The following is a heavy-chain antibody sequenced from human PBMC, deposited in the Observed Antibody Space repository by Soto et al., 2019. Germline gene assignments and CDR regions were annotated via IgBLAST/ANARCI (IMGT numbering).Heavy chain of an antibody. J-gene: IGHJ6*02. CDR3: ARDPPGWTGYYYYGMDV. V-gene: IGHV4-38-2*02. CDR1: GYSISSGYY. D-gene: IGHD2-15*01. CDR2: IYHSGST. Sequence: PSETLSLTCAVPGYSISSGYYWGWIRQPPGKGLEWIGSIYHSGSTYYNPSLKSRVTISVDTSKNQFSLKLSSVTAADTAVYYCARDPPGWTGYYYYGMDVWGQGTTVTVSS.